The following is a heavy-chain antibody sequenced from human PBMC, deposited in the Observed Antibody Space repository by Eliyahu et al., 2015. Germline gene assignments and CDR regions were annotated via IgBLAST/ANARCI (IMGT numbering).Heavy chain of an antibody. Sequence: QVQLAESGGGLVKPGGSLRLSCAASGFTFSDYYMSWIRQAPGKGLEWVSYISSSGSTKDYADSVKGRSTISRDNAKNSLYLQMNSLRAEDTAVYYCARDYDSSLGYYYGMDVWGQGTTVTVSS. CDR3: ARDYDSSLGYYYGMDV. V-gene: IGHV3-11*01. CDR2: ISSSGSTK. CDR1: GFTFSDYY. D-gene: IGHD3-22*01. J-gene: IGHJ6*02.